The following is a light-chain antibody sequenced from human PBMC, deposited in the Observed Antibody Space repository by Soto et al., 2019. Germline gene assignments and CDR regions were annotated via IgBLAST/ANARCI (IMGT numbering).Light chain of an antibody. Sequence: QSVLTQPASVSGSPGQSITISCTGTSSDIGTYDYVSWYQQYPGKAPKLMLYEVTNRPSGISNRFSGSKSGNTASLTISGLQAEDEAGYYCSSYSSNSAYVVFGGGTKVTVL. J-gene: IGLJ2*01. CDR2: EVT. CDR1: SSDIGTYDY. V-gene: IGLV2-14*01. CDR3: SSYSSNSAYVV.